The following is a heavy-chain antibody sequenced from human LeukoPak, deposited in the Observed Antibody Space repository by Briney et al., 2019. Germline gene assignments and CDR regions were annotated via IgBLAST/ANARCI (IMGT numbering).Heavy chain of an antibody. CDR2: FDPEDGET. D-gene: IGHD1-26*01. CDR1: GYTLTELS. Sequence: APVKVSCKVSGYTLTELSMHWVRQAPGKGLEWMGGFDPEDGETIYAQKFQGRVTMTEDTSTDTAYMELSSLRSEDTAVYYCATYQWELLLYYYFDYWGQGTLVTVSS. J-gene: IGHJ4*02. CDR3: ATYQWELLLYYYFDY. V-gene: IGHV1-24*01.